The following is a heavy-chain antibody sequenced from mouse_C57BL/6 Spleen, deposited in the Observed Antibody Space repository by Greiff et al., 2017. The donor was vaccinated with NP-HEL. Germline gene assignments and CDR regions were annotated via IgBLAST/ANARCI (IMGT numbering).Heavy chain of an antibody. J-gene: IGHJ1*03. D-gene: IGHD1-1*01. Sequence: DVKLVESEGGLVQPGSSMKLSCTASGFTFSDYYMAWVRQVPEKGLEWVANINYDGSSTYYLDSLKSRFIISRDNAKNILYLQMSSLKSEDTATYYCARGGSSPYWYFDVWGTGTTVTVSS. CDR1: GFTFSDYY. V-gene: IGHV5-16*01. CDR3: ARGGSSPYWYFDV. CDR2: INYDGSST.